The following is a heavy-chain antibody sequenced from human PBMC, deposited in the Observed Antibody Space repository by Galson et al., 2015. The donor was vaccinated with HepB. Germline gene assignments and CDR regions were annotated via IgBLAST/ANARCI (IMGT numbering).Heavy chain of an antibody. CDR2: INPDGSEE. D-gene: IGHD3-10*01. J-gene: IGHJ6*02. Sequence: SLRLSCAGSEFTFSSYWMNWVRQAPGKGLEWVAHINPDGSEEYYAASLKGRFTISRDNAKNSLYLQMDSLRAEDTARYYCARRISLVRGIITRPDYYYGMDVWGQGTTVTVAS. CDR3: ARRISLVRGIITRPDYYYGMDV. V-gene: IGHV3-7*03. CDR1: EFTFSSYW.